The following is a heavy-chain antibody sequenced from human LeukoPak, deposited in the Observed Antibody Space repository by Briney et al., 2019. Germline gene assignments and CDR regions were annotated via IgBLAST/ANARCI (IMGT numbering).Heavy chain of an antibody. V-gene: IGHV4-59*01. Sequence: PGGSLRLSCAASGFTFSSYAMSWVRQAPGKGLEWIGYIYYSGSTNYNPSLKSRVTISVDTSKNQFSLKLSSVTAADTAVYYCARDVGSAVAGHNWFDPWGQGTLVTVSS. J-gene: IGHJ5*02. D-gene: IGHD6-19*01. CDR3: ARDVGSAVAGHNWFDP. CDR2: IYYSGST. CDR1: GFTFSSYA.